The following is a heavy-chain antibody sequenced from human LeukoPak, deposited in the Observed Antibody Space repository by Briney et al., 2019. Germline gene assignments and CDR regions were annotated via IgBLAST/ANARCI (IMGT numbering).Heavy chain of an antibody. CDR3: AKAVRRYCSGGSCYYYFDY. V-gene: IGHV3-23*01. CDR1: GFTFSSYA. J-gene: IGHJ4*02. D-gene: IGHD2-15*01. Sequence: PGGSLRLSCAASGFTFSSYAMSWVRQAPGKGLEWVSAISGSGGDTYYADSVKGRFTISRDNSKKTLYLQMNSLRAEDTAVYYCAKAVRRYCSGGSCYYYFDYWGQGTLVTVSS. CDR2: ISGSGGDT.